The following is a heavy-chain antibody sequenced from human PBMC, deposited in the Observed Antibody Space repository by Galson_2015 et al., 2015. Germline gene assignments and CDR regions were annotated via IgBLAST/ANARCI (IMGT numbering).Heavy chain of an antibody. J-gene: IGHJ6*02. CDR2: IPSSGGYT. D-gene: IGHD1-14*01. CDR3: ARGPTYNQDYGLDV. V-gene: IGHV3-23*01. Sequence: SLRLSCAASGFTLSSLDISWVRQAPGKGLEWVSAIPSSGGYTYYRDSVKGQFTISRDNSQNTLYLQMNRLGVEDTAVYYCARGPTYNQDYGLDVWGQGATVNVSS. CDR1: GFTLSSLD.